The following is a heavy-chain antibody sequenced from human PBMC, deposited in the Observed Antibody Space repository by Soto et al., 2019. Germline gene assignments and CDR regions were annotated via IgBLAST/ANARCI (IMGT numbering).Heavy chain of an antibody. V-gene: IGHV1-69*13. J-gene: IGHJ5*02. CDR3: ARDLGVLRRTKDNWFDP. CDR2: IIPIFGTA. Sequence: ASVKVSCKASGGTFSSYAISWVRQAPGQGLEWMGGIIPIFGTANYAQKFQGRVTITADESTSTAYMELSSLRSEDTAVYYCARDLGVLRRTKDNWFDPWGQGTLVTVSS. D-gene: IGHD2-15*01. CDR1: GGTFSSYA.